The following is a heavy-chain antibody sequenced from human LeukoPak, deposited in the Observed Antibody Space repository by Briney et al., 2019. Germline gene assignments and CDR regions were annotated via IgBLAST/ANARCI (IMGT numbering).Heavy chain of an antibody. D-gene: IGHD1-26*01. CDR2: IKSKTDGGTT. CDR3: TTPGKGYSGSYWADYYYYYMDV. V-gene: IGHV3-15*01. CDR1: GFTFSNAW. Sequence: PGGSLRLSCAASGFTFSNAWMSWVRQAPGKGLEWVGRIKSKTDGGTTDYAAPVKGRFTISRDDSKNTLYLQMNSLKTEDTAVYYCTTPGKGYSGSYWADYYYYYMDVWGKGTTVTVSS. J-gene: IGHJ6*03.